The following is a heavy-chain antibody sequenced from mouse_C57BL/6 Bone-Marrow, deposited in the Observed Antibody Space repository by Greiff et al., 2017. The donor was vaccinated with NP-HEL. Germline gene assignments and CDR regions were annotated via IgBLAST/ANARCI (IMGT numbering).Heavy chain of an antibody. J-gene: IGHJ1*03. V-gene: IGHV1-87*01. CDR2: GQGLEWIG. D-gene: IGHD1-1*01. CDR3: SEDSAVYYCVCHYYGSSYWYFDV. Sequence: QVHVKQSGPELARPWASVKISCQAFYTFSRRVHFAIRDTNYWMQWVKQRPGQGLEWIGAIYPGNGDTSYNQKFKGKATLTADKSSSTAYMQLSXLTSEDSAVYYCVCHYYGSSYWYFDVWGTATPVTVSS. CDR1: YTFSRRVH.